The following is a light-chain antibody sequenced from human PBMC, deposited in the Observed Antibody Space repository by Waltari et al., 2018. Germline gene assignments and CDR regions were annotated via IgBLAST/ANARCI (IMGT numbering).Light chain of an antibody. CDR2: EVN. J-gene: IGLJ3*02. Sequence: QSALTQPASVSGSPGQSITISCTGTTSNVGNYDLVSWYQQHPGKAPKLIISEVNKRPSGISDRFSGSKSGNTASLTISGLLTEDEADYYCCSYAGSSTVMFGAGTKLTVL. V-gene: IGLV2-23*02. CDR3: CSYAGSSTVM. CDR1: TSNVGNYDL.